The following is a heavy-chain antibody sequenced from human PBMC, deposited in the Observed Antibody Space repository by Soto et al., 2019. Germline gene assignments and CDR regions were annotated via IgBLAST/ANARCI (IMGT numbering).Heavy chain of an antibody. CDR1: GFSFSDHY. V-gene: IGHV3-72*01. J-gene: IGHJ5*02. CDR3: TRDSYYTS. Sequence: PGGSLRLSCVVSGFSFSDHYMDWVRQAPGKGLEWVGRAKGKANRYTTEYAASVKGRFTISRDDSKNSLYLQMNSLKTEDTAIYYCTRDSYYTSWGQGTLVTVSS. CDR2: AKGKANRYTT. D-gene: IGHD3-22*01.